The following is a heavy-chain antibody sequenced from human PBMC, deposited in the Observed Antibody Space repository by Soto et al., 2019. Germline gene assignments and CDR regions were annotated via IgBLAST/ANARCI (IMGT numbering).Heavy chain of an antibody. CDR3: ARGLWFGENWFDP. Sequence: ASVKVSCKASGYTFTGYYMHWVRQAPGQGLEWMGWINPNSGGTNYAQKFQGRVTMTRDTSISTAYMELSRLRSDDTAVYYCARGLWFGENWFDPWGQGTLVTVPS. V-gene: IGHV1-2*02. CDR2: INPNSGGT. D-gene: IGHD3-10*01. J-gene: IGHJ5*02. CDR1: GYTFTGYY.